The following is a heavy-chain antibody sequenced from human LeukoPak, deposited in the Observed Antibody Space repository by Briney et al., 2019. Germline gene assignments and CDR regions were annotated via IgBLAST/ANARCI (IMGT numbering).Heavy chain of an antibody. J-gene: IGHJ4*02. CDR3: ARVNGVVRADYYFDY. CDR2: ISGSGGST. D-gene: IGHD3-10*01. Sequence: GGTLSLSCAATGFTFSSYGMSWVRQAPGKGLEWVSAISGSGGSTYYADSVKGRFTISRDNSKNTLYLQMNSLRAEDTAVYYCARVNGVVRADYYFDYWGQGTLVAVSS. CDR1: GFTFSSYG. V-gene: IGHV3-23*01.